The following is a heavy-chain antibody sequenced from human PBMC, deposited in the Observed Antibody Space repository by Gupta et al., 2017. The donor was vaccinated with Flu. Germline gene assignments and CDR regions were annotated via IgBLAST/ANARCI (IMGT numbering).Heavy chain of an antibody. J-gene: IGHJ4*02. Sequence: GFNFRSYEMSWVRQAPGRGLEWVSFISSSAITYYTDPVRGRFTISRDNANNSLYLQMSSLRDEDTAVYYCARGHWDNWGQGTLVTVSS. CDR2: ISSSAIT. V-gene: IGHV3-48*03. CDR3: ARGHWDN. CDR1: GFNFRSYE.